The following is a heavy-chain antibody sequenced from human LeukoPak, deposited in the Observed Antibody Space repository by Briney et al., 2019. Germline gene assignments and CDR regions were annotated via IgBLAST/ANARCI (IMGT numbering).Heavy chain of an antibody. Sequence: SVKVSCKASGFTFTSSAMQWVRQARGQRLEWIGWIVVGSGNTNYAQKFQERVTITRDMSTSTAYMELSSLRSEDTAVYYCAARGYDFWSRVGPLRFDPWGQGTLVTVSS. V-gene: IGHV1-58*02. CDR3: AARGYDFWSRVGPLRFDP. CDR1: GFTFTSSA. CDR2: IVVGSGNT. J-gene: IGHJ5*02. D-gene: IGHD3-3*01.